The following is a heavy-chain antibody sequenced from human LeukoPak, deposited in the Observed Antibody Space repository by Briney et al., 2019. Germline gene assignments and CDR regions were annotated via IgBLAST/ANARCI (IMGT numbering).Heavy chain of an antibody. CDR3: ARVSSDYSSSWYGSGYFQH. CDR1: GGSISSSSYY. J-gene: IGHJ1*01. V-gene: IGHV4-39*07. Sequence: SETLSLTCNVSGGSISSSSYYWGWIRQPPGKGLEWIGSIYYSGSTYYNPSLKSRVTISVDTSKNQFSLKLSSVTAADTAVYYCARVSSDYSSSWYGSGYFQHWGQGTLVTVSS. CDR2: IYYSGST. D-gene: IGHD6-13*01.